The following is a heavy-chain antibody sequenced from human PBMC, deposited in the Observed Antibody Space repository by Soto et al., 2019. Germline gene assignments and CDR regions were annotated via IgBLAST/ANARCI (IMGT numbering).Heavy chain of an antibody. CDR2: ISGSGVST. CDR1: GFSFSSYA. V-gene: IGHV3-23*01. Sequence: EVQLLESGGGLVQPGGSLSLSCAAPGFSFSSYALSWVRQARGKGLEWVSAISGSGVSTYYADSVKGRFTISRDNSKNTLYLQVNSLRAEVTAVYYCDKAQGNHYPIGCSPLWGRGTLVTVSS. D-gene: IGHD3-10*01. J-gene: IGHJ2*01. CDR3: DKAQGNHYPIGCSPL.